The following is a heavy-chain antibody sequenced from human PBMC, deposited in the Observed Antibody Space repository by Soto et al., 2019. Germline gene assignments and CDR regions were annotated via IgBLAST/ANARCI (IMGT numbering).Heavy chain of an antibody. D-gene: IGHD5-18*01. J-gene: IGHJ4*02. CDR3: TTNPVAYRYFDY. CDR1: GFSVTNAW. V-gene: IGHV3-15*01. CDR2: IKNKADGGTT. Sequence: EVQLVESGGGLVKPGGSLRLSCAASGFSVTNAWMSWVRQAPGKGLELVGRIKNKADGGTTDYTAPVKGRFTISRDDSKNTLDLQMNSLRIEDTAVYYCTTNPVAYRYFDYWGQGTLVTVSS.